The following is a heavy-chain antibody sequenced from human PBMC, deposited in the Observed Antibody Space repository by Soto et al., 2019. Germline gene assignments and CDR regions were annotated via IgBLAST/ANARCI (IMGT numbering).Heavy chain of an antibody. Sequence: SETLSLTCTVSGGSISSSSYYWGWIRQPPGKGLEWIGSIYYSGSTYYNPSLKSRVTISVDTSKNQFSLKLSSVTAADTAVYYCARPTTEDFWDYGMDVWGQGTTVTVSS. D-gene: IGHD3-3*01. V-gene: IGHV4-39*01. CDR3: ARPTTEDFWDYGMDV. CDR1: GGSISSSSYY. CDR2: IYYSGST. J-gene: IGHJ6*02.